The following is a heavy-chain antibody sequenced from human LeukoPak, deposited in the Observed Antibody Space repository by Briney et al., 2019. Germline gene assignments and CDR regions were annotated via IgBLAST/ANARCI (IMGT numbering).Heavy chain of an antibody. CDR1: GGSFSGYY. D-gene: IGHD3-16*02. CDR3: ARGVYDYVWGSYRSPGAFDI. J-gene: IGHJ3*02. V-gene: IGHV4-34*01. Sequence: SETLSLTCAVYGGSFSGYYWSWIRQPPGKGLEWIGEINHSGSTNYNPSLKSRVTISVDTSKNQFSLKLSSVTAADTAVYYCARGVYDYVWGSYRSPGAFDIWGLGTMVTVSS. CDR2: INHSGST.